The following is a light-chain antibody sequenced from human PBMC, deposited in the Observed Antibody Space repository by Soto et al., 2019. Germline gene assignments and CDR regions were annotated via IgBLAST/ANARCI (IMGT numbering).Light chain of an antibody. CDR2: GAS. CDR3: QQYKSYPYT. J-gene: IGKJ2*01. V-gene: IGKV3-15*01. Sequence: EIVMTQSPATLSVSPGERATLSCRASQSVSGNLAWYQHKPGQAPRLLIYGASTRATGIPARFSGSGSGTEFTLTISSLQSEDFATYYCQQYKSYPYTFGQGTKLEIK. CDR1: QSVSGN.